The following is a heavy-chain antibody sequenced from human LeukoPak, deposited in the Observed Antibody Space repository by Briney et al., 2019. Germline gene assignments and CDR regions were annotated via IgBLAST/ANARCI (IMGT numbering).Heavy chain of an antibody. V-gene: IGHV4-38-2*02. CDR1: GGSISSYY. Sequence: SETLSLTCTVSGGSISSYYWGWIRQPPGKGLEWIGSIYHSGSTYYNPSLKSRVTISVDTSKNQFSLKLSSVTAADTAVYYCARGGVVVGAADFDYWGQGTLVTVSS. CDR2: IYHSGST. D-gene: IGHD1-26*01. J-gene: IGHJ4*02. CDR3: ARGGVVVGAADFDY.